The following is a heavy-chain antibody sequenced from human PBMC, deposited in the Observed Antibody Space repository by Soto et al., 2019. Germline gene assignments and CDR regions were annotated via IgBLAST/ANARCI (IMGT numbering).Heavy chain of an antibody. CDR2: IYYSGST. Sequence: SETLSLTCTVSGGSISSGGYYWSWIRQHPGKGLEWIGYIYYSGSTYYNPSLKSRVTISVDTSKNQFSLKLSSVTAADTAVYYCARDSKKDTALDYWGQGTLVTVSS. CDR3: ARDSKKDTALDY. V-gene: IGHV4-31*03. CDR1: GGSISSGGYY. J-gene: IGHJ4*02. D-gene: IGHD5-18*01.